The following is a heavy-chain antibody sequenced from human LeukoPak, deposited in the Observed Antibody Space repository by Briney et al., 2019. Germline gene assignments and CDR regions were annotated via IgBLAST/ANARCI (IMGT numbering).Heavy chain of an antibody. CDR2: ISSSSTYT. D-gene: IGHD2/OR15-2a*01. CDR1: GFTFSSYA. Sequence: GGSPRLSCAASGFTFSSYAINWVRQAPGKGLEWVSSISSSSTYTYYADSVKGRFTISRDNAKNSLYLQMNSLRAEDTAVYYCARVLSLSSWRASGAQSGFDYWGQGTLVTVSS. J-gene: IGHJ4*02. V-gene: IGHV3-21*01. CDR3: ARVLSLSSWRASGAQSGFDY.